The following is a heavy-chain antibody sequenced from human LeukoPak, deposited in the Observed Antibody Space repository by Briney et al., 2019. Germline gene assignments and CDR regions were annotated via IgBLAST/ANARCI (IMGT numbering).Heavy chain of an antibody. V-gene: IGHV3-7*01. CDR3: ERDTGGGYSCYDC. D-gene: IGHD2-15*01. CDR1: GFTFSSYW. J-gene: IGHJ4*02. CDR2: IKQDGSEK. Sequence: GGSLRLSCAASGFTFSSYWMTWIRQAPGKGLEWVANIKQDGSEKYYVDSVKGRFTISRDNAKNSLYLQMNSLRAEDTAVYYCERDTGGGYSCYDCWGQGTLVTVSP.